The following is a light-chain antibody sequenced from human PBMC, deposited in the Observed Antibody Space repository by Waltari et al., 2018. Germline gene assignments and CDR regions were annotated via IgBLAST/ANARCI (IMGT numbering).Light chain of an antibody. V-gene: IGLV7-43*01. Sequence: QTVVTQEPSLTVSPGGTVTLPCASTTGEVSSNYYPNGLQQKPGQAPTSLIYSTNKRHFWTPARFSGSLLGGRAALTLSHAQPEDEAAYYCLLYYGDARWVFGGGTNLTVL. J-gene: IGLJ3*02. CDR3: LLYYGDARWV. CDR2: STN. CDR1: TGEVSSNYY.